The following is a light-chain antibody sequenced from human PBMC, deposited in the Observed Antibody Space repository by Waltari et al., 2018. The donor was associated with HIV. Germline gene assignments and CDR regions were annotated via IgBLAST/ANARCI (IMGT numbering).Light chain of an antibody. J-gene: IGLJ7*02. CDR1: SSNIGKNY. Sequence: QSVLTQPPSVSAAPGQKVTISCSGSSSNIGKNYVSWYQQLPGTAPKLLIYDNNKRPSGIPDRFSCSKSGTSATLGITGLQTGDEADYYCGTWDSSLSAAVFGGGTQLTAL. CDR2: DNN. CDR3: GTWDSSLSAAV. V-gene: IGLV1-51*01.